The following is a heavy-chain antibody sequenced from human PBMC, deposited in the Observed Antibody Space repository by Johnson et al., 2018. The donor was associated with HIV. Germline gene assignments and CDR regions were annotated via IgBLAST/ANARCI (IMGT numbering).Heavy chain of an antibody. Sequence: VQLVESGGGVVQPGRSLRASCAASGFTIEDYAMHWVRQAPGQGLEWVSGINWSSGNIDYADSVKGRFTISRDNSKNTLYLQMNSLRAEDTAVYYSAKDMGVDTAMNPWAFDIWGQGTMVTVSS. V-gene: IGHV3-9*01. CDR2: INWSSGNI. CDR1: GFTIEDYA. J-gene: IGHJ3*02. D-gene: IGHD5-18*01. CDR3: AKDMGVDTAMNPWAFDI.